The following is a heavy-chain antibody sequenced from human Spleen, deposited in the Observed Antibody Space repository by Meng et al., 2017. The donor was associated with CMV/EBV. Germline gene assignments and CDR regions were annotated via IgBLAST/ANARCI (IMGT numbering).Heavy chain of an antibody. V-gene: IGHV3-21*01. CDR2: ITGSSSYI. CDR3: ARPQESPRV. J-gene: IGHJ6*02. CDR1: GFTFSSYS. D-gene: IGHD3-10*01. Sequence: GESLKISCAASGFTFSSYSMNWVHQAPGKGLEWVSSITGSSSYIYYADSVKGRFTISRDNAKNALYLQMNSLRAEDTAVYYCARPQESPRVWGQGTTVTVSS.